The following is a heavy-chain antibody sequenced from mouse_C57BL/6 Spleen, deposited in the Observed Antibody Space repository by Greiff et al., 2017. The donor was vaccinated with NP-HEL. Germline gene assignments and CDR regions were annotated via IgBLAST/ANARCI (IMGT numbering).Heavy chain of an antibody. Sequence: VQLQESGPELVKPGASVKISCKASGYAFSNSWMNWVKQRPGKGLEWIGRIYPGDGDTNYNGKFKGKATLTADKSSSTAYMQLSSLTSEDSAVYFCASPHYFDYWGQGTTLTVSS. V-gene: IGHV1-82*01. CDR3: ASPHYFDY. CDR1: GYAFSNSW. CDR2: IYPGDGDT. J-gene: IGHJ2*01.